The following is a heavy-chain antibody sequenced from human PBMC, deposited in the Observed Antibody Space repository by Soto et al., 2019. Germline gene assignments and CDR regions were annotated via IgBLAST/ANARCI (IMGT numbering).Heavy chain of an antibody. V-gene: IGHV1-18*01. Sequence: ASVKVSCKTSGYTFSNYGISWVRQAPGQGLEWMGWITTYNGNTNYAQKLQGRVTMTTDTPTSTAYMELRSPRSDDTAMYYCARDYCSGTTCYEFDYWGQGTQVTVSS. CDR2: ITTYNGNT. CDR3: ARDYCSGTTCYEFDY. D-gene: IGHD2-2*01. J-gene: IGHJ4*02. CDR1: GYTFSNYG.